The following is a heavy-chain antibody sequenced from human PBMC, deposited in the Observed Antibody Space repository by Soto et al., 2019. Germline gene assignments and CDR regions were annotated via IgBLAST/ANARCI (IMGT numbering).Heavy chain of an antibody. CDR2: IWYDGSNK. D-gene: IGHD6-6*01. Sequence: GGSLRLSCAASGFTFSSYGMHWVRQAPGKGLEWVAVIWYDGSNKYYADSVKGRFTISRDNSKNTLFLQMNSLRAEDTAVYYCARGVRSSSSWKYYYYYMDVWGKGTTVTVSS. V-gene: IGHV3-33*01. CDR3: ARGVRSSSSWKYYYYYMDV. J-gene: IGHJ6*03. CDR1: GFTFSSYG.